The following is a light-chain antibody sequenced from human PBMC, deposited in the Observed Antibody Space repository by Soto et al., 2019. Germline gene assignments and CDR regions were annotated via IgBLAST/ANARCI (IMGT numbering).Light chain of an antibody. CDR1: QSVNSSY. J-gene: IGKJ1*01. CDR2: GAS. V-gene: IGKV3-20*01. Sequence: EIVLTQSPGTLSLSPGERVTLSCRASQSVNSSYLAWYQHKPGQAPRLLIYGASTRATGIPARFSGSGSGTVFTLTIARLEPGDFAVYYCQQYGNSPQTFDQGTKVDIK. CDR3: QQYGNSPQT.